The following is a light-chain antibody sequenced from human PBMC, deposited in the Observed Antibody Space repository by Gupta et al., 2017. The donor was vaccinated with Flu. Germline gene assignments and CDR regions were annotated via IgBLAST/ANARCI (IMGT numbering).Light chain of an antibody. CDR2: AAS. CDR1: KSISSY. J-gene: IGKJ3*01. Sequence: DIQMTQSPSSLSASVGDRVTITCPARKSISSYLYWYQQKPGKAPKLLIYAASSWPSGVPSRFIGSGSGTDFTLTISSLQPEDFAAYYCQQYNSTPPYSFGHGTKLDIK. CDR3: QQYNSTPPYS. V-gene: IGKV1-39*01.